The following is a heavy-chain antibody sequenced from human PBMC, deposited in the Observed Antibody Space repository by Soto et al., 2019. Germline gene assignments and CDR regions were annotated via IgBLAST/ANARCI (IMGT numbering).Heavy chain of an antibody. J-gene: IGHJ3*02. Sequence: QLQLQESGPGLVKPSETLSLTCTVSGGSISSSSYYWGWIRQPPGKGLEWIGSIYYSGSTYYNPSLKSRVTISVDTSKNQFSLKLSSVTAADTAVYYCARLYDPPPAFDIWGQGTMVTVSS. CDR2: IYYSGST. V-gene: IGHV4-39*01. CDR1: GGSISSSSYY. D-gene: IGHD3-22*01. CDR3: ARLYDPPPAFDI.